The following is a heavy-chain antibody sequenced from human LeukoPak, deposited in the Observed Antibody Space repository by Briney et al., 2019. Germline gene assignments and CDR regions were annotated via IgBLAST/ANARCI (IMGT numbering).Heavy chain of an antibody. CDR3: ARGGYGDRIDY. CDR1: GYTFIRYY. J-gene: IGHJ4*02. D-gene: IGHD4-17*01. CDR2: INPSGGST. Sequence: GASVKVFFKASGYTFIRYYMHWVRQAPGQGLEWMGIINPSGGSTSYAQKFQGRVTMTRDTSTSTVYMELSRLRSEDTAVYYCARGGYGDRIDYWGQGTLVSVSS. V-gene: IGHV1-46*01.